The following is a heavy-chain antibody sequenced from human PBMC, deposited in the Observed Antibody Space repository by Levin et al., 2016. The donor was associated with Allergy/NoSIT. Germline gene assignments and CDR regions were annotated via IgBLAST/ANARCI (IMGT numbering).Heavy chain of an antibody. V-gene: IGHV1-18*01. Sequence: WVRQAPGQGLEWMGWISAYNGNTNYAQKLQGRVTMTTDTSTSTAYMELRSLRSDDTAVYYCARHSWFGELLSGWFDPWGQGTLVTVSS. CDR3: ARHSWFGELLSGWFDP. CDR2: ISAYNGNT. J-gene: IGHJ5*02. D-gene: IGHD3-10*01.